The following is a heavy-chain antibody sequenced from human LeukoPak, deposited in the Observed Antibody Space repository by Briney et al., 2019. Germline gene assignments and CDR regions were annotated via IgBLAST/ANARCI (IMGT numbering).Heavy chain of an antibody. J-gene: IGHJ6*02. D-gene: IGHD6-19*01. CDR2: IYPGDSDT. CDR3: ASQAVGSGSPPTTYGMDV. V-gene: IGHV5-51*01. Sequence: GESLKISCKSYGYSFTTYWIGWVRQMPEKGLEWMGIIYPGDSDTRYSPSFQGQVTISADKSISTAYLQWSSLKASDTAMYYCASQAVGSGSPPTTYGMDVWGQGTTVTVSS. CDR1: GYSFTTYW.